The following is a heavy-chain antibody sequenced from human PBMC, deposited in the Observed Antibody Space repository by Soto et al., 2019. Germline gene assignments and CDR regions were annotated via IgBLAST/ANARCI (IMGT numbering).Heavy chain of an antibody. CDR2: IYYSGST. J-gene: IGHJ5*02. D-gene: IGHD3-3*01. V-gene: IGHV4-59*08. CDR1: GGPISSYY. Sequence: SETLSLTCNVSGGPISSYYWSWIRQPPGKGLEWIGYIYYSGSTNYNPSLKSRVTISVDTSKNQFSLKLSSVTAADTAVYYCARGDYDFWRFDPWGQGTLVTVSS. CDR3: ARGDYDFWRFDP.